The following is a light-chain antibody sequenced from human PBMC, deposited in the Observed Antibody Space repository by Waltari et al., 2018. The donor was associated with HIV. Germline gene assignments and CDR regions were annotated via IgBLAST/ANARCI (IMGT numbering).Light chain of an antibody. CDR1: QDISNY. CDR2: DAS. V-gene: IGKV1-33*01. Sequence: DIQMTQSPSSLSASVGDRVTITCQASQDISNYLNWYQQKPGKAPKLLIYDASNLETGVPSRFSGSGSGTDFTFTISSLQPEDIATYYCQQYDNLPPLTFGPGTKVDIK. J-gene: IGKJ3*01. CDR3: QQYDNLPPLT.